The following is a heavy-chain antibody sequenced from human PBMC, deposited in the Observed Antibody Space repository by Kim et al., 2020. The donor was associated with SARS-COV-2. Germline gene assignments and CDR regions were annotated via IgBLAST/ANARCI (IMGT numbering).Heavy chain of an antibody. V-gene: IGHV3-21*01. CDR1: GFTFRSKS. CDR3: AQCSGGGCVLGASGLDV. Sequence: GGSLRLSCAASGFTFRSKSMNWVRQAPGKGLEWVSSISGDSAYIYYADSVKGRFTISRDNAKNSLYLQMNSLRVEDTAVYYCAQCSGGGCVLGASGLDVWGQGTTVTVSS. D-gene: IGHD2-8*02. J-gene: IGHJ6*02. CDR2: ISGDSAYI.